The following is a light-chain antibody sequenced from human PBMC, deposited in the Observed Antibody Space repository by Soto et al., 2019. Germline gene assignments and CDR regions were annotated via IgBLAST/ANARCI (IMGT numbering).Light chain of an antibody. V-gene: IGLV2-14*01. CDR2: DVS. CDR3: SSYTSSSTLGV. J-gene: IGLJ2*01. Sequence: QSALTQPASVSGSPGQSITISCTGTSSDVGGYNYVSWYQQHPGKAPKLMIYDVSNRPSGVSNRFAGSKSGNTASLTIPGLQAEDEADYYCSSYTSSSTLGVFGGATKLTVL. CDR1: SSDVGGYNY.